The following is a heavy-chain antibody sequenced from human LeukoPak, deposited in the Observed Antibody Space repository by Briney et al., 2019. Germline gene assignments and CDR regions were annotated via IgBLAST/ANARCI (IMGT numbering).Heavy chain of an antibody. Sequence: SETLSLTCAVYDGSFSGYYWNWIRQPPGKGLEWIGEIHQSGNTNYNPSLKSRLTISVDTSKNQFSLKLSSVTAADTAVYYCARQRHSGGSADWFDPWGQGTLVTVSS. V-gene: IGHV4-34*01. CDR1: DGSFSGYY. D-gene: IGHD3-10*01. CDR2: IHQSGNT. CDR3: ARQRHSGGSADWFDP. J-gene: IGHJ5*02.